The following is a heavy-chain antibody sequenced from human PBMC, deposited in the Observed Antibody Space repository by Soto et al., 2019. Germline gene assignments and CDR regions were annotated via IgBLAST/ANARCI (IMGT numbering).Heavy chain of an antibody. CDR1: GFTFSNAW. V-gene: IGHV3-15*01. CDR2: IKSKTDGGTT. CDR3: TTGPNYDSVTDDAFDI. D-gene: IGHD3-9*01. Sequence: GGSLRLSCAASGFTFSNAWMSWVRQAPGKGLEWVGRIKSKTDGGTTDYAAPVKGRFTISRDDSKNTLYLQMNSLKTEDTAVYYCTTGPNYDSVTDDAFDIWGQGTMVTVSS. J-gene: IGHJ3*02.